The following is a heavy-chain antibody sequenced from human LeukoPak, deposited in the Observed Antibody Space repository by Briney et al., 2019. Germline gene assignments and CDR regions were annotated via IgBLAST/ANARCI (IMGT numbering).Heavy chain of an antibody. CDR2: IRDSGDST. J-gene: IGHJ4*02. CDR3: AKDPSDLGGSGSNNYFDC. V-gene: IGHV3-23*01. CDR1: GFTFSNYG. Sequence: PGGSLRLSCAVSGFTFSNYGMSWVRQVPGKGLEWVSAIRDSGDSTYYADSVRGRFTISRDNSKNTLYLQMNSLRAEDTAVYYCAKDPSDLGGSGSNNYFDCWGQGTLVTVSS. D-gene: IGHD3-10*01.